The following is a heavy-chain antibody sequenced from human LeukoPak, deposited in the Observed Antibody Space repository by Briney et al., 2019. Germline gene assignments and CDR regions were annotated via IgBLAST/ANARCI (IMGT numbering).Heavy chain of an antibody. D-gene: IGHD2-15*01. CDR2: ISSGGSI. Sequence: GGSLRLSCAASGLNIITNYMSWVRQVPGKGLECVSVISSGGSIHYADSVQGRFTISRDNSKNALYLQMNRVTAEDTAVYYCARGPGYYSYYMDVWGQGTLVTVSS. CDR1: GLNIITNY. CDR3: ARGPGYYSYYMDV. J-gene: IGHJ4*02. V-gene: IGHV3-53*01.